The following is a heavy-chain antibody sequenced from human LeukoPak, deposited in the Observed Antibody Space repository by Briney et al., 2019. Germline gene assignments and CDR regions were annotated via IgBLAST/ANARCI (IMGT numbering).Heavy chain of an antibody. Sequence: SETLSLTCTVSGGSISSGGYYWSWIRQHPGKGLEWIGYIYYSGSTYYNPSLKSRVTISVDTSKNQFSLKLSSVTAADTAVYYCAREGSSSYQDYWGQGTLVTVSS. J-gene: IGHJ4*02. CDR2: IYYSGST. D-gene: IGHD6-13*01. V-gene: IGHV4-31*03. CDR3: AREGSSSYQDY. CDR1: GGSISSGGYY.